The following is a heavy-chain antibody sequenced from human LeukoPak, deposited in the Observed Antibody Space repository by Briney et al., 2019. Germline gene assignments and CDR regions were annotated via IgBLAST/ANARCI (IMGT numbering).Heavy chain of an antibody. CDR3: ASVPLAYCGGDWGCWFDP. Sequence: SVKVSCKASGGTFSSYAISWVRQAPGQGLEWMGGIIPIFGTANYAQKFQGRVTITTDESTSTAYMELSGLRSEDTAVYYCASVPLAYCGGDWGCWFDPWGQGTLVTVSS. CDR1: GGTFSSYA. V-gene: IGHV1-69*05. D-gene: IGHD2-21*02. CDR2: IIPIFGTA. J-gene: IGHJ5*02.